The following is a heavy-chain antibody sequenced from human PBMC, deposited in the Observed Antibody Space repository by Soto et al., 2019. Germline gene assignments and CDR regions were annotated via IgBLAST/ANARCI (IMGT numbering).Heavy chain of an antibody. CDR1: GFTFSSYA. CDR3: AKDTDSSGYYYGAFDI. D-gene: IGHD3-22*01. CDR2: ISGSGGST. V-gene: IGHV3-23*01. J-gene: IGHJ3*02. Sequence: GGSLRLSCAASGFTFSSYAMSWVRQAPGKGLEWVSAISGSGGSTYYADSVKGRFTISRDNSKNTLYLQMNSLRAEDTAVYYCAKDTDSSGYYYGAFDIWGQGTMVTVSS.